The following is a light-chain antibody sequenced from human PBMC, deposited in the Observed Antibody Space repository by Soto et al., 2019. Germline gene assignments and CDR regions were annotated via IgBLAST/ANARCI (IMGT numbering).Light chain of an antibody. CDR3: ASFTRSVTVV. CDR2: DVN. CDR1: SSDVGGYNY. Sequence: QSALTQPASVSGSPGQSITISCAGTSSDVGGYNYVSWYQQHPGKVPRLIISDVNKRPSGVSDRFSGSKSGNTASLTISGHQAEDEADYYCASFTRSVTVVFGAGTKLTVL. V-gene: IGLV2-14*03. J-gene: IGLJ2*01.